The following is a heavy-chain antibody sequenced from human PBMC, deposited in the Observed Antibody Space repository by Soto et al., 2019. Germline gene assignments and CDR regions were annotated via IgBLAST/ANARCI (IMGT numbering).Heavy chain of an antibody. CDR1: GFTFSSYA. D-gene: IGHD3-3*01. J-gene: IGHJ4*02. Sequence: GGSLRLSCAASGFTFSSYAMSWVRQAPGKGLEWVSAISGSGGSTYYADSVKGRFTISRDNSKNTLYLQMNSLRTEDTAVYYCAKVNSNYDFWSGSFDYWGQGTLVTVSS. CDR3: AKVNSNYDFWSGSFDY. V-gene: IGHV3-23*01. CDR2: ISGSGGST.